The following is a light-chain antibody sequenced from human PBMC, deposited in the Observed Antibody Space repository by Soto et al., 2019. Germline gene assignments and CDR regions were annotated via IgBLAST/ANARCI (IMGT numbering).Light chain of an antibody. CDR1: QSVSIK. V-gene: IGKV3-15*01. J-gene: IGKJ5*01. Sequence: EIVLTQSPGTLSLSPGERATLSFSASQSVSIKLAWYQQKPGQAPRLLIYDTSTRATGIPARFSGSGSGTEFTLTITSLQSEDYAVYYCQQYNKWPPITFGQGTPLETK. CDR2: DTS. CDR3: QQYNKWPPIT.